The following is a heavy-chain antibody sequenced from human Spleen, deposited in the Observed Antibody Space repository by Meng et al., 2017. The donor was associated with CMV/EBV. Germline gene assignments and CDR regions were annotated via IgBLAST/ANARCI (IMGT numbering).Heavy chain of an antibody. CDR2: ISYDGSNK. CDR3: ARVREHGQLVPVLDY. Sequence: SGFTFSSYAMHWVRQAPGKGLEWVAVISYDGSNKYYADSVKGRFTISRDNSKNTLYLQMNSLRAEDTAVYYCARVREHGQLVPVLDYWGQGTLVTVSS. D-gene: IGHD6-6*01. V-gene: IGHV3-30*04. J-gene: IGHJ4*02. CDR1: GFTFSSYA.